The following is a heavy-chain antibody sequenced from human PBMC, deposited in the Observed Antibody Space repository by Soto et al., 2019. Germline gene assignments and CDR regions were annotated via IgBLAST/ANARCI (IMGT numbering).Heavy chain of an antibody. Sequence: GGSLRLSCAASGFTFSSYWMSWVRQAPGKGLEWVANIKQDGSEKYYVDSVKGRFTISRDNAKNSLYLQMNSLRAEDTAVYYCARDIGVDYRVHWYYGMDVWGQGTTVTVSS. CDR2: IKQDGSEK. J-gene: IGHJ6*02. CDR3: ARDIGVDYRVHWYYGMDV. V-gene: IGHV3-7*05. D-gene: IGHD4-4*01. CDR1: GFTFSSYW.